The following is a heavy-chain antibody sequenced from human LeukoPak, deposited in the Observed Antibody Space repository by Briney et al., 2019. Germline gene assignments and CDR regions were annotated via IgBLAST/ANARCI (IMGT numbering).Heavy chain of an antibody. Sequence: GGSLRLSCAASGFTFSSYGMHWVRQAPGKGLEWVSSISSSSNYIYYADSVKGRFTISRDDAKNSLSLQMNSLRAEDTAVYYCARSGIKMVRGVIIKSPYHMDVWGKGTTVTVSS. CDR2: ISSSSNYI. CDR1: GFTFSSYG. V-gene: IGHV3-21*01. D-gene: IGHD3-10*01. J-gene: IGHJ6*03. CDR3: ARSGIKMVRGVIIKSPYHMDV.